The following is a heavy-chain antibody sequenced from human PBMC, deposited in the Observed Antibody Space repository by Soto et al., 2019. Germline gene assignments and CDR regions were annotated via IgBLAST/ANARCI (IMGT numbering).Heavy chain of an antibody. CDR2: IIPIFGTA. D-gene: IGHD4-4*01. Sequence: GASVKVSCKASGGTFSSYAISWVRQAPGQGLEWMGGIIPIFGTANYAQKFQGRVTITADESTSTAYMELSSLRSEDTAVYYCARSYSNYLFYYGMDVWGQGTTVTVS. V-gene: IGHV1-69*13. CDR3: ARSYSNYLFYYGMDV. CDR1: GGTFSSYA. J-gene: IGHJ6*02.